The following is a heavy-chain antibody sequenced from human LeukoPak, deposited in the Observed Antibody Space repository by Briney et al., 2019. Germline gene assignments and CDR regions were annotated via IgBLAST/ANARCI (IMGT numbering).Heavy chain of an antibody. J-gene: IGHJ2*01. Sequence: PEGSLRLSCAASGFTFSSYWMSWVRQAPGKGLEWVANIKQDGSEKYYADSVKGRFTISRDNAKNSLNLQMNSPGAEDTAVYYCARDRHCSGGSCYSGYWYFDLWGRGTLVTISS. CDR1: GFTFSSYW. CDR2: IKQDGSEK. D-gene: IGHD2-15*01. CDR3: ARDRHCSGGSCYSGYWYFDL. V-gene: IGHV3-7*04.